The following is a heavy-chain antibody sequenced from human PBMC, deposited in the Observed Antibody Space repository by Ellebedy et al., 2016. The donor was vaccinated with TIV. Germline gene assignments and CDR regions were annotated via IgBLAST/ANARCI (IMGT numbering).Heavy chain of an antibody. CDR2: IFTGGIS. CDR3: ASDPIYPNSFHV. Sequence: SETLSLXXTVSGGSITFYYWTWIRQPAGKGLEWIGRIFTGGISTYNPTLKSRVSMSVDTFTNQVSLTLTSVTAADTAVYYCASDPIYPNSFHVWGQGTVVTVSS. D-gene: IGHD2-8*01. J-gene: IGHJ3*01. CDR1: GGSITFYY. V-gene: IGHV4-4*07.